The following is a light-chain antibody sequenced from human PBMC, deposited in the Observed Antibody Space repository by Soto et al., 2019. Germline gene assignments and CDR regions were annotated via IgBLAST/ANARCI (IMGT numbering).Light chain of an antibody. CDR1: QSVSSN. CDR2: GAS. Sequence: EIVMTQSPATLSVSPGERATLSCRVGQSVSSNLAWYQQKPGQAPRLLIYGASTRATGIPARFSGSGSGTEFTLTISSLQSEDFAVYYCQQYNNWPPYTFGQGTKVDIK. CDR3: QQYNNWPPYT. V-gene: IGKV3-15*01. J-gene: IGKJ2*01.